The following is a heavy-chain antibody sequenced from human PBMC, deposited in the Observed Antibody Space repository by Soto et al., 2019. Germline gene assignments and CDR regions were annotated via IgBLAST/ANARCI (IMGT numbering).Heavy chain of an antibody. CDR3: ARTPRGQWELPYYYYGMDV. J-gene: IGHJ6*02. V-gene: IGHV3-30-3*01. Sequence: QAQLVESGGGVVQPGRSERLSCAASGFTFSSYAMHWVRQAPGKGLEWVAIISYDGSNKYYADSVKGRFTISRDNSKNTLYLQMNSLRAEDTAVYYCARTPRGQWELPYYYYGMDVWGQGTTVTVSS. CDR1: GFTFSSYA. D-gene: IGHD1-26*01. CDR2: ISYDGSNK.